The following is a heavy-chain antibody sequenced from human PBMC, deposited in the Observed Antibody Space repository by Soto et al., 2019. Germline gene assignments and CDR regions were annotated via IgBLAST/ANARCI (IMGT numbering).Heavy chain of an antibody. V-gene: IGHV4-39*01. Sequence: SETLSLTCTVSSAPVCSSTNTWGWIRQPPGKGLEWIGSIYYSGSTYYNPSLNSRVTVSVDTSKNQFSLKVTSVTAADTAVYYCARLHGYCISSSCHGHYAMDVWGQGTTVTVSS. D-gene: IGHD2-2*01. CDR3: ARLHGYCISSSCHGHYAMDV. CDR2: IYYSGST. CDR1: SAPVCSSTNT. J-gene: IGHJ6*02.